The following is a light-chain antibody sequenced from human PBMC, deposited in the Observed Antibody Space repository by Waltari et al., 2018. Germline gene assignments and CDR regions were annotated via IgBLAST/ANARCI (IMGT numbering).Light chain of an antibody. J-gene: IGKJ2*01. V-gene: IGKV3-11*01. CDR3: HQHNNWPYT. CDR2: DIS. Sequence: EIVLTQSPAPLSFFPGERVTLPCRASQSVSRYMAWYQQKPGQAPRLLIYDISNRATGIPARFSGSGSGSDFTLTISSLEPEDFAVYYCHQHNNWPYTFGQGTKLEI. CDR1: QSVSRY.